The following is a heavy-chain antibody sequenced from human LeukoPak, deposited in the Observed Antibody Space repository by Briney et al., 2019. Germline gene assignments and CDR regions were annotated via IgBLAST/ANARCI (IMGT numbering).Heavy chain of an antibody. D-gene: IGHD5-12*01. J-gene: IGHJ4*02. Sequence: GGSLRLSCAASGFRFSNFAMSWVRQAPGKGLEWVSLIIGSSGDTLNADSVKGRFTISRDISKNRLYLQMNSLRAEDTALYYCAKGAYDYIEMGYFDDWGQGTLVTVSS. CDR3: AKGAYDYIEMGYFDD. CDR1: GFRFSNFA. CDR2: IIGSSGDT. V-gene: IGHV3-23*01.